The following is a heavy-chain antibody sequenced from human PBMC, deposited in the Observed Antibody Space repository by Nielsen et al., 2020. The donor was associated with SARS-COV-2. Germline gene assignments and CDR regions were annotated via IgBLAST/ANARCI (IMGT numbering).Heavy chain of an antibody. CDR3: ARGLRPRSGGSYRTPRSGSCYYGMDV. CDR2: INHSGST. V-gene: IGHV4-34*01. D-gene: IGHD2-15*01. J-gene: IGHJ6*02. Sequence: WIRQPPGKGLEWIGEINHSGSTNYNPSLKSRVTISVDTSKNQFSLKLSSVTAADMAVYYCARGLRPRSGGSYRTPRSGSCYYGMDVWGQGTTVTVSS.